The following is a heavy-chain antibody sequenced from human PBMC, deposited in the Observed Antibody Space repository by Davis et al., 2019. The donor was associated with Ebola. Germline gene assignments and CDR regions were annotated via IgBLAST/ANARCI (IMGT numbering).Heavy chain of an antibody. J-gene: IGHJ6*02. CDR1: GGSISSYY. CDR2: IYYSGST. D-gene: IGHD3-10*01. V-gene: IGHV4-59*01. CDR3: ARAAGEAFYYYYGMDV. Sequence: SETLSLTCTVSGGSISSYYWSWIRQHPGKGLEWIGYIYYSGSTNYNPSLKSRVTKSVDTSKNQFSLKLSSVTAADTAVYYCARAAGEAFYYYYGMDVWGQGTTVTVSS.